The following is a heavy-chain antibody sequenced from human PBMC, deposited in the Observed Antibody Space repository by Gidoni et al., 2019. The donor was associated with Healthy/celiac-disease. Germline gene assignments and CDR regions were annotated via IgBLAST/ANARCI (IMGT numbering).Heavy chain of an antibody. CDR3: ARDWAGDSSGLDY. V-gene: IGHV3-21*01. CDR1: GFTFSSYS. Sequence: EVQLVESGGGLVKPGGSLRLSCAASGFTFSSYSMNWVRQAPGKGLEWVSSISSSSSYIYYADSVKGRFTISRDNAKNSLYLQMNSLRAEDTAVYYCARDWAGDSSGLDYWGQGTLVTVSS. D-gene: IGHD3-22*01. CDR2: ISSSSSYI. J-gene: IGHJ4*02.